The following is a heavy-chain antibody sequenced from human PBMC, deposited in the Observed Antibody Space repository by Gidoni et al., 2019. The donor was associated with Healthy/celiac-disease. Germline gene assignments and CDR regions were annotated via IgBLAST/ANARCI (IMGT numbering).Heavy chain of an antibody. CDR2: ISGSGGST. D-gene: IGHD1-26*01. CDR1: GFTLSSYA. Sequence: EVQLLASGGGLVRPGGSLSLSCAASGFTLSSYARSWVRQAPGQGLEWVSAISGSGGSTYYAYSVKGRFTISRDNSKNTLYLQMNSLRAEDTAVYYCAKGFFSAQATYFDYWGQGTLVTVSS. CDR3: AKGFFSAQATYFDY. V-gene: IGHV3-23*01. J-gene: IGHJ4*02.